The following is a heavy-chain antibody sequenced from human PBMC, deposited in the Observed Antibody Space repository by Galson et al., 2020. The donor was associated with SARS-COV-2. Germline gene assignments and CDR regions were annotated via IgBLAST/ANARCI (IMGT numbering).Heavy chain of an antibody. J-gene: IGHJ4*02. CDR2: INHSGST. D-gene: IGHD3-9*01. V-gene: IGHV4-34*01. CDR3: ARATYYDVLTGYFIDY. Sequence: SQTLSLTCAVYGGSFSGYYWSWIRQPLGKGLEWIGEINHSGSTNYNPSLKSRVTISADTSKNQFSLKLSSVTAADTAVYYCARATYYDVLTGYFIDYWGQGTLVTVSS. CDR1: GGSFSGYY.